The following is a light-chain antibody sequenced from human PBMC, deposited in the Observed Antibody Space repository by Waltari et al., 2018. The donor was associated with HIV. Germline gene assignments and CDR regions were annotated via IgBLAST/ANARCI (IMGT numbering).Light chain of an antibody. CDR2: EVN. CDR1: SSDVGSYNL. V-gene: IGLV2-23*02. CDR3: CSYAGTSTLV. Sequence: QSALTQPASVSGSPGQSITISCTGTSSDVGSYNLVSGYQQHPGKAPKLMIYEVNKRPSGVSNRFSGSKSGNTASLTISGLQAEDEADYYCCSYAGTSTLVFGGGTKLTVL. J-gene: IGLJ2*01.